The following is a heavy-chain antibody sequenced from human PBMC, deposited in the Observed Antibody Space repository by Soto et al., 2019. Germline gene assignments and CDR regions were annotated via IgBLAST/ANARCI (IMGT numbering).Heavy chain of an antibody. CDR3: AKDGDLVGLQRRSTYFYYMAV. D-gene: IGHD5-12*01. V-gene: IGHV3-23*01. CDR2: INIGCTST. CDR1: GVIFKNFA. Sequence: EVKLLESGGGLVQPGGSLRLSCAASGVIFKNFAMTWVRQAQGRGLEWVAAINIGCTSTDYADSVKGRFTISRDDSSDNLYLQMNSGRADDKAVYYCAKDGDLVGLQRRSTYFYYMAVWGLGTTVTVSS. J-gene: IGHJ6*03.